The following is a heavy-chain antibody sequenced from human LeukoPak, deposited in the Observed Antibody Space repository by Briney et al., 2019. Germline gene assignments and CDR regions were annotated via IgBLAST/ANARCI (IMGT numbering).Heavy chain of an antibody. CDR3: ARGGGGSLWLDS. D-gene: IGHD1-26*01. CDR1: GYVFAAYA. Sequence: GASVKVSCKPSGYVFAAYAVSWVRQAPGEGLEWVGWIRVYNGNTDYAQKLQDRVTLTADSSTTTVYMELSSLTSDDTAVYYCARGGGGSLWLDSWGQGTLVTVSS. CDR2: IRVYNGNT. J-gene: IGHJ4*02. V-gene: IGHV1-18*01.